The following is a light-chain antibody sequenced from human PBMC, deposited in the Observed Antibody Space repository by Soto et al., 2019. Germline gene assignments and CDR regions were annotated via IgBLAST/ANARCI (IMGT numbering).Light chain of an antibody. CDR2: DDS. V-gene: IGLV3-21*02. J-gene: IGLJ2*01. Sequence: SYILTQPPSVSVAPGQTATITCGGADIGDKGVQWYQQRPGQAPLLVVYDDSDRPSGIPERYSGSNSGNTAALIISRVEAGDEADYYCQVWDSNSDPVIFGGGTKVTVL. CDR1: DIGDKG. CDR3: QVWDSNSDPVI.